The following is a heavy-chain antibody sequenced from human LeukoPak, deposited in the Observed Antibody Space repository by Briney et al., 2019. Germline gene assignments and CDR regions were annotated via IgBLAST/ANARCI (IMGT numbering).Heavy chain of an antibody. CDR3: ARAGGDYYDSSGYYYFDY. D-gene: IGHD3-22*01. J-gene: IGHJ4*02. Sequence: SETLSLTCTVAGDSITTYYWSWIRQPPGKGLEWIGNIYHSGSTKYNPSLKSRVTISVDTSKKQFSLKLSSVTAADTAVYYCARAGGDYYDSSGYYYFDYWGQGTLVTVSS. V-gene: IGHV4-59*01. CDR2: IYHSGST. CDR1: GDSITTYY.